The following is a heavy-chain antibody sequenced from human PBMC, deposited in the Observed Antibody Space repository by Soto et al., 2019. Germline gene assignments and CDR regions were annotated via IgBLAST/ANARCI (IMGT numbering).Heavy chain of an antibody. V-gene: IGHV3-33*01. J-gene: IGHJ4*02. D-gene: IGHD3-10*01. CDR2: VWYDGSNK. CDR3: ARGRWLQPLDH. CDR1: GFDFRGDL. Sequence: QVHLEEAGGGVVQPGGSLRLSCVASGFDFRGDLMHWVRQAPGKGLEWVAYVWYDGSNKMYAASVQGRFTISRDNSKNTLYLQMNSLSDDDTAVYYCARGRWLQPLDHWGQGTLVTVSS.